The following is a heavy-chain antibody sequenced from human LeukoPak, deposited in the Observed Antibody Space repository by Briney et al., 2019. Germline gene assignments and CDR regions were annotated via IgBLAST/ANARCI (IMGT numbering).Heavy chain of an antibody. Sequence: GGSLRLSCAASGFTFNSCSMNWVRQAPGKGLEWVSYISSSTSITYYADSVKGRFTISRDNARNSLYLQMNSLRAEDTAVYYCARDVGDYDFWSGRYYYYMDVWGKGTTVAVSS. CDR3: ARDVGDYDFWSGRYYYYMDV. CDR2: ISSSTSIT. D-gene: IGHD3-3*01. V-gene: IGHV3-48*04. J-gene: IGHJ6*03. CDR1: GFTFNSCS.